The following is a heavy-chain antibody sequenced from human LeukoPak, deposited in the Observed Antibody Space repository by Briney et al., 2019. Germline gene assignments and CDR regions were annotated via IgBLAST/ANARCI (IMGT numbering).Heavy chain of an antibody. CDR3: ARDLYDFWSPLYYYYYYGMDV. D-gene: IGHD3-3*01. J-gene: IGHJ6*02. CDR1: GFTFSSYA. Sequence: SGRSLRLSCAASGFTFSSYAMHWVRQAPGKGLEWVAVISYDGSNKYYADSVKGRFTISRDNSKNTLYLQMNSLRAEDTAVYYCARDLYDFWSPLYYYYYYGMDVWGQGTTVTVSS. CDR2: ISYDGSNK. V-gene: IGHV3-30-3*01.